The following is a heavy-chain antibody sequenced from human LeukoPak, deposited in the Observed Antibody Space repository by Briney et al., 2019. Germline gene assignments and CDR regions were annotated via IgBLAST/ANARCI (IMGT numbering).Heavy chain of an antibody. CDR3: AVGIAAASDY. CDR1: GYIFTGYY. D-gene: IGHD6-13*01. CDR2: MNPNSGNT. J-gene: IGHJ4*02. V-gene: IGHV1-8*02. Sequence: ASVKVSCKASGYIFTGYYMHWVRQATGQGLEWMGWMNPNSGNTGYAQKFQGRVTMTRNTSISTAYMELSSLRSEDTAVYYCAVGIAAASDYWGQGTLVTVSS.